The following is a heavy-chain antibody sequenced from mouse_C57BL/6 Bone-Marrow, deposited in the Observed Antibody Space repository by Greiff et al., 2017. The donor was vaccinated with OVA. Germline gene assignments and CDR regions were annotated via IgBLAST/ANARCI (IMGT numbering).Heavy chain of an antibody. CDR2: INPNNGGT. J-gene: IGHJ3*01. CDR1: GYTFTDYY. V-gene: IGHV1-26*01. CDR3: ARHYSNYDFAY. Sequence: VQLQQSGPELVKPGASVKISCKASGYTFTDYYMNWVKQSHGTSLEWIGDINPNNGGTSYNQKLKGKATFTVDKSSSTAYMELLNLTSEDSAVYYCARHYSNYDFAYWGQGTLVTVSA. D-gene: IGHD2-5*01.